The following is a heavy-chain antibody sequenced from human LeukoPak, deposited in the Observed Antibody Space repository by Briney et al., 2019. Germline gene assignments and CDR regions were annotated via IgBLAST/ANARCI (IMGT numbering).Heavy chain of an antibody. CDR2: ISSSSSYI. Sequence: SGGSLRLSCAASGFTFSSYSMNWVRQAPGKGLEWVSSISSSSSYIYYADSVKGRFTISRDNAKNSLYLQMNSLRAEDTAVYYCARDLRGRGMDVWGQGTTVTVSS. D-gene: IGHD3-10*01. CDR1: GFTFSSYS. CDR3: ARDLRGRGMDV. V-gene: IGHV3-21*01. J-gene: IGHJ6*02.